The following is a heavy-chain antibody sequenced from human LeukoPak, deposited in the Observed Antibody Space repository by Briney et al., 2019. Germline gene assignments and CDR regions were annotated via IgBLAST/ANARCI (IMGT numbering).Heavy chain of an antibody. J-gene: IGHJ4*02. Sequence: WGSLRLSCAASGFTFSSYGMHWVRQAPGKGLEWVAVISYDGSNKYYADSVKGRFTISRDNSKNTLYLQMNSLRAEDTAVYYCAKGQPSGWFGELLLGDYWGQGTLVTVSS. CDR3: AKGQPSGWFGELLLGDY. V-gene: IGHV3-30*18. CDR2: ISYDGSNK. CDR1: GFTFSSYG. D-gene: IGHD3-10*01.